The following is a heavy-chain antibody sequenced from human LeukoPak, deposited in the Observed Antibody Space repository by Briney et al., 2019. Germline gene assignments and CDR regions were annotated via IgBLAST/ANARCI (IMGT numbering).Heavy chain of an antibody. CDR3: ARGTGELLIDY. Sequence: GASVKVSCKASGYTFTGYYMHWVRQAPGQGLEWMGWMNPNSGNTGYAQKFQGRVTMTRNTSISTAYMELSSLRSEDTAVYYCARGTGELLIDYWGQGTLVTVSS. D-gene: IGHD1-26*01. CDR1: GYTFTGYY. J-gene: IGHJ4*02. V-gene: IGHV1-8*02. CDR2: MNPNSGNT.